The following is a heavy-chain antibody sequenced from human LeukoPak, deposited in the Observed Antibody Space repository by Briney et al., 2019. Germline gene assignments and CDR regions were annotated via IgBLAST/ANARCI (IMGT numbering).Heavy chain of an antibody. CDR3: ARGLGWKVATMGLFFMDV. V-gene: IGHV4-34*01. J-gene: IGHJ6*03. D-gene: IGHD5-24*01. CDR2: LNDGGDT. Sequence: SETLSLTCGVYGGSFSGYDWSWVRQPPGKGVQWIGELNDGGDTNYNPSLKSRVTMSVDTSKNHFSLEVRSMTAADTAVYYCARGLGWKVATMGLFFMDVWGEGTTVTVSS. CDR1: GGSFSGYD.